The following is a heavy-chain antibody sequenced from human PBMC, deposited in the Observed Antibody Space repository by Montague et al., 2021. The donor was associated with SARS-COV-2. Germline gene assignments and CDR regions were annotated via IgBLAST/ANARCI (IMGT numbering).Heavy chain of an antibody. Sequence: SLRLSCAASGFTFSDCYMTWIRQAPGKGLEWLSYISTRSTYTNYADSVKGRFTISRDDAKNSLYLQMNSLRAEDTAVYYCASFTMVRGAPGYGMDVWGQGTTVTVS. J-gene: IGHJ6*02. D-gene: IGHD3-10*01. CDR3: ASFTMVRGAPGYGMDV. CDR2: ISTRSTYT. CDR1: GFTFSDCY. V-gene: IGHV3-11*03.